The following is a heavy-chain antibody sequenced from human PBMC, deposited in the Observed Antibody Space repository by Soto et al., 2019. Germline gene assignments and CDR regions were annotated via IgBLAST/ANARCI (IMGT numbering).Heavy chain of an antibody. V-gene: IGHV4-30-2*01. CDR2: IYHSGST. J-gene: IGHJ4*02. D-gene: IGHD2-2*01. Sequence: TLSLTCAVSGGSISSGGYSWSWIRQPPGKGLEWIGYIYHSGSTYHNPSLKSRVTISVDRSKNQFSLKLSSVTAADTAVYYCARDSDTVLVPAVWGQGTLVTVSS. CDR3: ARDSDTVLVPAV. CDR1: GGSISSGGYS.